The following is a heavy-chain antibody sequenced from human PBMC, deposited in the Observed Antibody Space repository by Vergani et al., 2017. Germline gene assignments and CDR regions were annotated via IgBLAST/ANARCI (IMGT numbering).Heavy chain of an antibody. CDR2: INPSGGHT. D-gene: IGHD3-9*01. CDR1: GYTFSNYY. CDR3: ARGDYGILTGYRY. J-gene: IGHJ4*02. Sequence: QVQVVQSGAEVKKSGASVKVSCKTSGYTFSNYYMHWVRQAPGQGLEWMGIINPSGGHTNYAQKSQGRVTMTRDTFTSTVYMELSSLRSEDTAIYYCARGDYGILTGYRYWGQGTLVTVSA. V-gene: IGHV1-46*03.